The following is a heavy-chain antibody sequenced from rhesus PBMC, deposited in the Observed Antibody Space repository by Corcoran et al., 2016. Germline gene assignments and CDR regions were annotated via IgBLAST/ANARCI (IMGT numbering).Heavy chain of an antibody. CDR3: AREGYSSWNSLDV. D-gene: IGHD6-13*01. Sequence: QVQLQESGPGLVKPSETLPLTCAVSGASISSNYWSWIRQAPGKGLEWIGRIYGRGGSTDYNPSLKSRVTISIDTSKIQFSLKLSSVTAADTAVYYCAREGYSSWNSLDVWGRGVLVTVSS. J-gene: IGHJ5-2*02. CDR2: IYGRGGST. CDR1: GASISSNY. V-gene: IGHV4S2*01.